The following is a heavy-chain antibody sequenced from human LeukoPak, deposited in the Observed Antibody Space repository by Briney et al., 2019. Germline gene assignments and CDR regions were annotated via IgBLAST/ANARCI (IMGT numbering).Heavy chain of an antibody. V-gene: IGHV3-23*01. Sequence: GGSLRLSCAASGFIVSGDFMSWVRQAPGKGLEWVSAISGSDYSTYYADSVKGRFTISRDNSKNTLYLQMNSLRAEDTAVYYCAKVTTLTSYYIDYWGQGTLVTVSS. J-gene: IGHJ4*02. D-gene: IGHD4-17*01. CDR2: ISGSDYST. CDR1: GFIVSGDF. CDR3: AKVTTLTSYYIDY.